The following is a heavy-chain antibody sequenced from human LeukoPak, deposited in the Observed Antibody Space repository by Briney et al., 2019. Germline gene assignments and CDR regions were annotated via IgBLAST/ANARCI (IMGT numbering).Heavy chain of an antibody. Sequence: GGSLRLSCAASVFTFSSYAMSWVRQAPGKGLEWVSSISSGSSYIYYADSVKGRFTISRDNAKNSLYLQMNSLRDEDTAVYYCARGEGLDYWGQGTLVNVSS. CDR2: ISSGSSYI. J-gene: IGHJ4*02. CDR3: ARGEGLDY. V-gene: IGHV3-21*01. CDR1: VFTFSSYA.